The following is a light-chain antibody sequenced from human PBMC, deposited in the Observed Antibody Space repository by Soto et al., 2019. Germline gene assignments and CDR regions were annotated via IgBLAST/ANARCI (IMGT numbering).Light chain of an antibody. CDR3: CSYAGSSPGV. CDR2: EVS. CDR1: SSDVGSYNL. Sequence: QSALTQPASVSGSPGQSIIISCTGTSSDVGSYNLVSWYQQHPGKAPKLMIYEVSKRPSGVSNRFSGSKSGNTASLTISGLQAEDEADYYCCSYAGSSPGVFGGGTKLTVL. V-gene: IGLV2-23*02. J-gene: IGLJ2*01.